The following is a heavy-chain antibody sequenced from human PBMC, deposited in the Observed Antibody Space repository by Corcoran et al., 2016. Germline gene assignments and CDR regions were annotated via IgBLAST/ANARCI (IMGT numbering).Heavy chain of an antibody. V-gene: IGHV3-74*01. J-gene: IGHJ4*02. CDR3: ARWMTTVTTLAFVY. CDR1: GFTFSSYW. CDR2: INSDGSST. D-gene: IGHD4-17*01. Sequence: EVQLVESGGGLVQPGGSLRLSCAASGFTFSSYWMHWVRQAPGKGLVWVSRINSDGSSTSYADSVKGRFTISRDNAKNTLYLQMNSRRAEDTAVYYCARWMTTVTTLAFVYWGQGTLVTVSS.